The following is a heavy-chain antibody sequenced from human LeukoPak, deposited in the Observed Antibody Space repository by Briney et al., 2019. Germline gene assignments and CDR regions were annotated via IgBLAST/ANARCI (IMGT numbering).Heavy chain of an antibody. D-gene: IGHD3-3*01. J-gene: IGHJ4*02. V-gene: IGHV4-34*01. CDR1: GGSFSGYY. CDR3: ARGCTIRSYFDY. CDR2: INHSGST. Sequence: PSETLSLTCAVYGGSFSGYYWSWIRQPPGKGLEWIGEINHSGSTNYNPSLKSRVTISVDTSKNQFSLKLSSVTAADTAVYYCARGCTIRSYFDYWGQGTLVTVSS.